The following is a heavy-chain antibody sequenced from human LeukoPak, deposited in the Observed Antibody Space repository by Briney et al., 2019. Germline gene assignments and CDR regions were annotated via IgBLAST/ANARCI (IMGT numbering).Heavy chain of an antibody. Sequence: GGSLRLSWAAAGFTFSSYSMNWVRQAAGKGLEWVSSISSSSSYIYYADSGKDRFTISRDNAKNSLYLQMNSLRAEDTAVYYCARVYTAMVPDYWGQGTLVTVSS. CDR1: GFTFSSYS. CDR2: ISSSSSYI. V-gene: IGHV3-21*01. CDR3: ARVYTAMVPDY. J-gene: IGHJ4*02. D-gene: IGHD5-18*01.